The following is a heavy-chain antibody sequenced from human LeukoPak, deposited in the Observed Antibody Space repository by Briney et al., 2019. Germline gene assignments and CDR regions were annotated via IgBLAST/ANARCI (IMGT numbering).Heavy chain of an antibody. V-gene: IGHV4-39*01. CDR1: GGSTSRSSYY. CDR2: IYYSDSGKM. J-gene: IGHJ3*02. CDR3: ARRPPALGAFDI. Sequence: SETLSLTCTVSGGSTSRSSYYWGWIRQPPGKGLEWIGSIYYSDSGKMYYNPSLKSRVTISADTSKNQFSLKVSSVTAADTAVYYCARRPPALGAFDIWGQGTMVSVSS.